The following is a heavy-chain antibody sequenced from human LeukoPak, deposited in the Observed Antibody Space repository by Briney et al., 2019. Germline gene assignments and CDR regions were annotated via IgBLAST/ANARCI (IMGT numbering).Heavy chain of an antibody. CDR3: ARERANSFDT. V-gene: IGHV1-2*02. Sequence: GASVKVSCKASGYTFTGYYMHWVRQAPGQGLEWMGWINPNSGGTNYAQKFQGSVTLTRDTSISTASMELSRLRSDDTAVYYCARERANSFDTWGQGTLVTVSS. J-gene: IGHJ5*02. CDR2: INPNSGGT. CDR1: GYTFTGYY.